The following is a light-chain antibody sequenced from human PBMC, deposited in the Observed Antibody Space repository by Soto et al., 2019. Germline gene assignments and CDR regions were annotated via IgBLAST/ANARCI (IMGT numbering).Light chain of an antibody. CDR2: KAS. J-gene: IGKJ1*01. CDR3: QQYNSYPWT. CDR1: QSISSW. Sequence: DIQMTQSPSTLSASVGDRVTITCRASQSISSWLAWYQQKPGKAPKLLIYKASGLESGVPSRFSGSGSGTEFTLTFSSLQPDDFATYYCQQYNSYPWTFGQGTKVEIK. V-gene: IGKV1-5*03.